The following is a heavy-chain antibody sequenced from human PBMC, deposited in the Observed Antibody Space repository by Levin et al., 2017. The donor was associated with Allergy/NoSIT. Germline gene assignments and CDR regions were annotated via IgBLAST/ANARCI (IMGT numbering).Heavy chain of an antibody. Sequence: GGSLRLSCAASGLTFSSYWMSWVHQAPGKGLEWVAIIKKDGSEKYYLDSVKGRFTISRDNVKKSLYLQMNSLRAEDTAVYYCATQWFGDVYGMDVWGQGTTVAVS. D-gene: IGHD3-10*01. CDR2: IKKDGSEK. V-gene: IGHV3-7*01. J-gene: IGHJ6*02. CDR1: GLTFSSYW. CDR3: ATQWFGDVYGMDV.